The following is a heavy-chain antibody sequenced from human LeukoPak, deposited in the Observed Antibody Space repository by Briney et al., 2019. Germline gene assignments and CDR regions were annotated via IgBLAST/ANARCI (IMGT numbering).Heavy chain of an antibody. Sequence: SETLSLTCTVSGGSISSGNYYWSWIRQPPGKGLEWIGYIFYLGNTYYTPSLKSRVTISVDTSKNQFSLKLSSVTAADTAVYYCARVTVVRPLDYWGQGTLVTVSS. D-gene: IGHD4-23*01. CDR1: GGSISSGNYY. CDR2: IFYLGNT. J-gene: IGHJ4*02. CDR3: ARVTVVRPLDY. V-gene: IGHV4-30-4*01.